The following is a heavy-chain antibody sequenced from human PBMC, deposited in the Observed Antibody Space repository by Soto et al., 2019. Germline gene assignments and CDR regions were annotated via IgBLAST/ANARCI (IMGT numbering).Heavy chain of an antibody. CDR3: ARGVVTMVRGVTINWFDP. J-gene: IGHJ5*02. CDR2: IYYSGST. D-gene: IGHD3-10*01. CDR1: GGSISSYY. V-gene: IGHV4-59*01. Sequence: SETLSLTCAVSGGSISSYYWSWIRQPPGKGLEWIGYIYYSGSTNYNPSLKSRVTISVDTSKNQFSLKLSSVTAADTAVYYCARGVVTMVRGVTINWFDPWGQGTLVTVSS.